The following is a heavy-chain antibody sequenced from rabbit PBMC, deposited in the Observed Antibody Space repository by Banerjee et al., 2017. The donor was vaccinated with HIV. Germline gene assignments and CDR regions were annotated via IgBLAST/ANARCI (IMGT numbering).Heavy chain of an antibody. V-gene: IGHV1S43*01. D-gene: IGHD7-1*01. CDR1: GFDFSSIYY. J-gene: IGHJ4*01. CDR3: AREGGYAGYGYIYYFTL. CDR2: IYAGSGST. Sequence: QEQLEESGGDLVKPGASLTLTCTASGFDFSSIYYMCWVRQAPGQGLEWIACIYAGSGSTWYASWVNGRFTISSNTNQNTVSLQMTSLTAADTATYFCAREGGYAGYGYIYYFTLWGPGTLVTVS.